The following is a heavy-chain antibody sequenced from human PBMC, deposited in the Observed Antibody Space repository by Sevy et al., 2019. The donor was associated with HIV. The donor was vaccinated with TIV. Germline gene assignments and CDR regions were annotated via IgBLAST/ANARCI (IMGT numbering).Heavy chain of an antibody. CDR3: ATTSTPLYYYALDV. CDR2: IYSGEYT. D-gene: IGHD1-26*01. V-gene: IGHV3-53*01. J-gene: IGHJ6*02. Sequence: GGSLRLSCAASGFTVSSKYMSWVRQAPGKGLEWVSVIYSGEYTYYADSVKGRFTISRDISINTLNLEMNNLRAEDTAIYYCATTSTPLYYYALDVWGQGTTVTVSS. CDR1: GFTVSSKY.